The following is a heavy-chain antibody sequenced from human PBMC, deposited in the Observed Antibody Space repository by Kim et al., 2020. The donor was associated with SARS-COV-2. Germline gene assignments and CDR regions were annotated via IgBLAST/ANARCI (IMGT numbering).Heavy chain of an antibody. CDR3: ARDNGSDSYIP. D-gene: IGHD3-10*01. CDR2: T. V-gene: IGHV1-46*01. Sequence: TSYAQKFQGRVTMTRDTSTSTVYMELSSLRSEDTAVYYCARDNGSDSYIPWGQGTLVTVSS. J-gene: IGHJ5*02.